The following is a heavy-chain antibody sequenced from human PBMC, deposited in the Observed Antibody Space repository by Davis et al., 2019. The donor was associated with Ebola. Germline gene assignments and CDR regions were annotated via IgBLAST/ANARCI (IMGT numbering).Heavy chain of an antibody. D-gene: IGHD1-1*01. CDR3: ATDATGTTFDS. Sequence: GESLKISCAASGFTFSNAWMSWVRQAPGKGLEWVGQIKQDGSEKYYVDSVKGRFTISRDNAKNSLYLQMKSLRAEDTAVYYCATDATGTTFDSWGQGTLVTVSS. V-gene: IGHV3-7*01. CDR1: GFTFSNAW. CDR2: IKQDGSEK. J-gene: IGHJ4*02.